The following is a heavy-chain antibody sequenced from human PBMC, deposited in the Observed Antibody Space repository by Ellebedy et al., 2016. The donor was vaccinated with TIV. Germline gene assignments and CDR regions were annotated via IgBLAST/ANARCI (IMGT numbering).Heavy chain of an antibody. CDR2: IIPIFGTA. Sequence: SVKVSCXASGGTFSSYAISWVRQAPGQGLEWMGGIIPIFGTANYAQKFQGRVTITADESTSTAYMELRSLRSDDTAVYYCASSHNPLDYGGWVPAFDIWGQGTMVTVSS. CDR3: ASSHNPLDYGGWVPAFDI. J-gene: IGHJ3*02. CDR1: GGTFSSYA. V-gene: IGHV1-69*13. D-gene: IGHD4-23*01.